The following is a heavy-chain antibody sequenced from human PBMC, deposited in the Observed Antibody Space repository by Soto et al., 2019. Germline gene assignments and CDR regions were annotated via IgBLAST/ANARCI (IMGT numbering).Heavy chain of an antibody. J-gene: IGHJ4*02. D-gene: IGHD3-10*01. CDR3: ARRGPRLAVRGVFDY. CDR1: GGSFSGYY. Sequence: PSETLSLTCAVYGGSFSGYYWSWIRQPPGKGLEWIGEINHSGSTNYNPSLKSRVTISVDTSKNQFSLKLSSVTTADTAVYYCARRGPRLAVRGVFDYWGQGTLVTVSS. CDR2: INHSGST. V-gene: IGHV4-34*01.